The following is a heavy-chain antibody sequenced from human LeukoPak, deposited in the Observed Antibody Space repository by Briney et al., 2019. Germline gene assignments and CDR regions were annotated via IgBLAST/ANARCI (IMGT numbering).Heavy chain of an antibody. V-gene: IGHV4-4*02. J-gene: IGHJ4*02. CDR3: ARENDSGYSLNY. CDR2: IYHSGST. CDR1: GVSISSGNW. D-gene: IGHD3-22*01. Sequence: PSGTLSLTCEVSGVSISSGNWWSWVRQPPGKGLEWIGQIYHSGSTNYNPPLTSRVTISVYKSKSRFSLRLSSVTAADTAVYYCARENDSGYSLNYWGQGTLVTVSS.